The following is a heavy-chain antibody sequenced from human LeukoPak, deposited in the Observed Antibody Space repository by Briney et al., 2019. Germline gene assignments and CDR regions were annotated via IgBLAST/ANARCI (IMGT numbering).Heavy chain of an antibody. CDR2: IRNDGSMK. Sequence: GGSLRLSCAASGFIFSNYGMHWVRQTPAKVLEWLAFIRNDGSMKYYADSVKGRFTISRDNSKNTLYLQMNNLRTEDMAVYYCAKSDIIVVSDAKGNWFDPWGQGSLVTVSS. V-gene: IGHV3-30*02. J-gene: IGHJ5*02. CDR1: GFIFSNYG. D-gene: IGHD2-2*01. CDR3: AKSDIIVVSDAKGNWFDP.